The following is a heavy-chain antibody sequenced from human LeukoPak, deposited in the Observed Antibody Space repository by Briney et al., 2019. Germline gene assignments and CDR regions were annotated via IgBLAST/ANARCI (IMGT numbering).Heavy chain of an antibody. CDR2: ITAGSSFI. V-gene: IGHV3-21*01. D-gene: IGHD2-15*01. Sequence: PGGSLRLSCAASGFTLSGYTMHWVRQAPGEGLEWVSSITAGSSFINYSDSVRGRFTNSRDNAAQSLYLQMNSLRAEDTAVYFCAREIPVPATGGNWFDPWGQGTLVTVSS. CDR3: AREIPVPATGGNWFDP. CDR1: GFTLSGYT. J-gene: IGHJ5*02.